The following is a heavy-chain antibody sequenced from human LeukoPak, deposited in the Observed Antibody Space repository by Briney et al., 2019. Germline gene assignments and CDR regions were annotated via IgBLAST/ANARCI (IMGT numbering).Heavy chain of an antibody. V-gene: IGHV1-18*01. CDR3: ARESTVTSFDY. CDR1: GYTFTSYG. D-gene: IGHD4-17*01. Sequence: ASVKVSCKASGYTFTSYGISWVRQAPGQGLEWMGWIIAYNGNANYAQKLQGRVTMTTDTSTSTAYMELRSLRSDDTAVYYCARESTVTSFDYWGQGTLVTVSS. CDR2: IIAYNGNA. J-gene: IGHJ4*02.